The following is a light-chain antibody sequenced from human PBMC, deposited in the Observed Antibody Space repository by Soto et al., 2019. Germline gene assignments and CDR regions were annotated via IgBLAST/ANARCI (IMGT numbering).Light chain of an antibody. J-gene: IGLJ1*01. V-gene: IGLV2-14*01. Sequence: QSVLTQPASVSGSPGQSITISCTGTSSDVGGYNYVSWYQQHPGKAPKLMIYDVSNRPSGVSIRFSGSKSGNTASLTISGLQAEDEADYYCSSYTSSSPLYVFGTGTKVTV. CDR1: SSDVGGYNY. CDR3: SSYTSSSPLYV. CDR2: DVS.